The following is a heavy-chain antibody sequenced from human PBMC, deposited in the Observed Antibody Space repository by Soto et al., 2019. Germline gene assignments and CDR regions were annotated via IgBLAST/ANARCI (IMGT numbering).Heavy chain of an antibody. CDR3: ARDPEYMITFGGVNRFDY. D-gene: IGHD3-16*01. CDR1: GYTFTSYG. J-gene: IGHJ4*02. Sequence: ASVKVSCKASGYTFTSYGISWVRQAPGQGLEWMGWISAYNGNTNYAQKLQGRVTMTTDTSTSTAYMELRSLRSDDTAVYYCARDPEYMITFGGVNRFDYWGQGTLVTVSS. V-gene: IGHV1-18*01. CDR2: ISAYNGNT.